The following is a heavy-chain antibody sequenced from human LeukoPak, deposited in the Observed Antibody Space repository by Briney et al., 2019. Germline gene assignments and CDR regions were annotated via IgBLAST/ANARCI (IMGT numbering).Heavy chain of an antibody. J-gene: IGHJ4*02. CDR3: SKGGHFDY. V-gene: IGHV3-49*04. CDR1: GFPFGDYT. D-gene: IGHD2-15*01. CDR2: IRSKVSGGTT. Sequence: GRSLRLSCTASGFPFGDYTMSWGRQAPGKGLEWVGFIRSKVSGGTTEYAASVKGRFTISRDDSKNIAYLQMNSLETDDTAVYYCSKGGHFDYWGQGTLVTVSS.